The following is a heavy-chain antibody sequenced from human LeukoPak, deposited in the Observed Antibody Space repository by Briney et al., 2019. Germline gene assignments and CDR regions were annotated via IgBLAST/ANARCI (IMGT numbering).Heavy chain of an antibody. V-gene: IGHV1-69*04. CDR3: ARDQKVGATPYFGMDV. Sequence: EASVKVSCKASGGTFSSYAINWVGQAPGQGLEWMGRIIPMLGTVNYAQKFQGRVTIIADKFTSTAYMELSSLRSEDTAMYYCARDQKVGATPYFGMDVWGQGTTVTVSS. CDR1: GGTFSSYA. D-gene: IGHD1-26*01. J-gene: IGHJ6*02. CDR2: IIPMLGTV.